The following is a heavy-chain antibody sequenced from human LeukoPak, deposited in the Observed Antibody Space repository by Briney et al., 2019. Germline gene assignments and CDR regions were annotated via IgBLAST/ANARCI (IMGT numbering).Heavy chain of an antibody. V-gene: IGHV3-48*01. Sequence: GGSLRLSCAASGFTFGNYSMYWFRQAPGKGLEFISYITNNSDIRHYADSVEGRFTISRDSAKNSLYLQMDSLGPEDTAVYYCARDPYSGNYGNYYYYYMDVWGKGTTVTISS. D-gene: IGHD1-26*01. J-gene: IGHJ6*03. CDR3: ARDPYSGNYGNYYYYYMDV. CDR2: ITNNSDIR. CDR1: GFTFGNYS.